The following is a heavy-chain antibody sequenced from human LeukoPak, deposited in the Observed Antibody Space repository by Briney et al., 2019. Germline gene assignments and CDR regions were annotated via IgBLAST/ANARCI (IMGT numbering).Heavy chain of an antibody. D-gene: IGHD1-26*01. Sequence: SQTLSLTCAISGDSVSSNSVTWNWIRQSPSRGLEWLGRTYYRSKWYYDYAVAVKSRISINPDTSKNQFSLQLSSVTPEDTAVYYCARDPVGGSTIFDYWGQGTLVTVSS. CDR1: GDSVSSNSVT. V-gene: IGHV6-1*01. CDR2: TYYRSKWYY. J-gene: IGHJ4*02. CDR3: ARDPVGGSTIFDY.